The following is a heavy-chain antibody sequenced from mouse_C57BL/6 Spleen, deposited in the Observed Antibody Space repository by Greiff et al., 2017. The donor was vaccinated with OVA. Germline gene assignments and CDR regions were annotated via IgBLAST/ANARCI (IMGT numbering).Heavy chain of an antibody. V-gene: IGHV1-15*01. CDR1: GYTFTDYE. CDR2: IDPETGGT. D-gene: IGHD2-3*01. Sequence: VQLQQSGAELVRPGASVTLSCKASGYTFTDYEMHWVKQTPVHGLEWIGAIDPETGGTAYNQKFKGKAILTADKSSRTAYLELRILTSEDSAVYYCTKKAYEGNAMDYWGQGTSVTVSS. J-gene: IGHJ4*01. CDR3: TKKAYEGNAMDY.